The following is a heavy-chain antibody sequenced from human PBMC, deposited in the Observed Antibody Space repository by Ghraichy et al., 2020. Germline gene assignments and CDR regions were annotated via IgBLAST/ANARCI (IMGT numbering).Heavy chain of an antibody. CDR1: GYTFTSYD. CDR2: MNPNSGNT. D-gene: IGHD4-17*01. V-gene: IGHV1-8*01. CDR3: ARGCGDYCQWDYYGMDV. Sequence: ASVKVSCKASGYTFTSYDINWVRQATGQGLEWMGWMNPNSGNTGYAQKFQGRVTMTRNTSISTAYMELSSLRSEDTAVYYCARGCGDYCQWDYYGMDVWGQGTTVTVSS. J-gene: IGHJ6*02.